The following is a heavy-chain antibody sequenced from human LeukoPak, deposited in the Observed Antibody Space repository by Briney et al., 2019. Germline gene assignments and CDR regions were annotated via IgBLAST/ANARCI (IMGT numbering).Heavy chain of an antibody. Sequence: GGSLRLSCAASGFTFDDYAMPWVRQAPGKGLEWVSGISWNSGSIGYADSVKGRFTISRDNAKNSLYLQTNSLRAEDTALYYCAKDTNHYDFWSGYYNWGQGTLVTVSS. CDR2: ISWNSGSI. CDR1: GFTFDDYA. J-gene: IGHJ4*02. CDR3: AKDTNHYDFWSGYYN. D-gene: IGHD3-3*01. V-gene: IGHV3-9*01.